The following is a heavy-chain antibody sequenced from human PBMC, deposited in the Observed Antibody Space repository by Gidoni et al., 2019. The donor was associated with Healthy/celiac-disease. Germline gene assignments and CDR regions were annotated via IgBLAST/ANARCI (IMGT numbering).Heavy chain of an antibody. CDR3: ARAYYYGSGRCYFDY. J-gene: IGHJ4*02. D-gene: IGHD3-10*01. Sequence: QVQLQESGPGLVKPSQTLSLTCPVSGGSISRCGYYWSWIRQHPGKGLEWIGYIYYSGSTYYNPSLKSRVTISVDTSKNQFSLKLSSVTAADTAVYYCARAYYYGSGRCYFDYWGQGTLVTVSS. V-gene: IGHV4-31*03. CDR1: GGSISRCGYY. CDR2: IYYSGST.